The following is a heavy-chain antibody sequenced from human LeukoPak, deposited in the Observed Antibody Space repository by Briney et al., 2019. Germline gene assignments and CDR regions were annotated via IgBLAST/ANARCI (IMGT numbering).Heavy chain of an antibody. V-gene: IGHV4-34*01. CDR2: INHSGST. D-gene: IGHD6-13*01. Sequence: SESLSLTCAVYGGSCSGYYWGWIRQPPGKGLEWIGEINHSGSTNYNPSLKSRVTISVDTSKNQFSLKLSSVTAADTAVYYCARVEQQLIDSYYYYMDVWGKGTTVTVSS. J-gene: IGHJ6*03. CDR3: ARVEQQLIDSYYYYMDV. CDR1: GGSCSGYY.